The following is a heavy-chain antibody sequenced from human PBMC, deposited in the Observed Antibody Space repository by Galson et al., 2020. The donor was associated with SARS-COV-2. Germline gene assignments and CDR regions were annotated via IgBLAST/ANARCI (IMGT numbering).Heavy chain of an antibody. V-gene: IGHV3-23*01. Sequence: GGSLRLSCAASGFTFSSYAMSWVRQAPGKGLEWVSAISGSGGSTYYADSVKGRFTISRDNSKNTLYLQMNSLRAEDTAVYYCAKLTGCGTSCSSYYYYYMDVWGKGTTVTVSS. D-gene: IGHD2-2*01. CDR1: GFTFSSYA. CDR2: ISGSGGST. CDR3: AKLTGCGTSCSSYYYYYMDV. J-gene: IGHJ6*03.